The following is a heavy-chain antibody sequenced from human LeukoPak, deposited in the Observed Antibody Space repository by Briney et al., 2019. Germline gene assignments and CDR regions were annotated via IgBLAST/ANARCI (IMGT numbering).Heavy chain of an antibody. D-gene: IGHD2-2*01. CDR3: AKGYCSSTSCHPRDYYYYMDV. CDR2: IWYDGSNK. J-gene: IGHJ6*03. CDR1: GFTFSSYG. V-gene: IGHV3-33*06. Sequence: GGSLRLSCAASGFTFSSYGMHWVRQAPGKGLEWVAVIWYDGSNKYYADSVKGRFTISRDNSKNTLYLQMNSLRAEDTAVYYCAKGYCSSTSCHPRDYYYYMDVWGKGTTVTVSS.